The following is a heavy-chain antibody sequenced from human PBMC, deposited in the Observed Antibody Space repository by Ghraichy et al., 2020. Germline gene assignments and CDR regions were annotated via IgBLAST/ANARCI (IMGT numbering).Heavy chain of an antibody. V-gene: IGHV3-23*01. Sequence: GGSLRLSCAASGFTFSSYAMSWVRQAPGKGLEWVSAISGSGGSTYYADSVKGRFTISRDNSKNTLYLQMNSLRAEDTAVYYCAKDVLGYRGYWYFDLWGRGTLVTVSS. CDR2: ISGSGGST. CDR3: AKDVLGYRGYWYFDL. CDR1: GFTFSSYA. D-gene: IGHD3-16*01. J-gene: IGHJ2*01.